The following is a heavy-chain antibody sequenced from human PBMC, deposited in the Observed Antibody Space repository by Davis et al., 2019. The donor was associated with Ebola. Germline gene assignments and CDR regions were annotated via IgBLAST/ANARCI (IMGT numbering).Heavy chain of an antibody. J-gene: IGHJ6*02. V-gene: IGHV3-48*02. CDR3: ARDWCGGDCYPYYYGMDV. Sequence: PGGSLRLSCAASGFTFSSYSMNWVRQAPGKGLEWVSYISSSSSTIYYADSVKGRFTISRDNAKNSLYLQMNSLRDEDTAVYYCARDWCGGDCYPYYYGMDVWGQGTTVTVSS. D-gene: IGHD2-21*01. CDR1: GFTFSSYS. CDR2: ISSSSSTI.